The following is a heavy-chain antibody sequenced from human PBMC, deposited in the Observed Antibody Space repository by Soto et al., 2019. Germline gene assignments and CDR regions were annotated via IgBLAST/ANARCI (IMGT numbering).Heavy chain of an antibody. V-gene: IGHV3-23*01. CDR3: VRELEEGGNYYGVVDY. CDR1: GFSFDRYA. D-gene: IGHD1-26*01. Sequence: EVQLLESGGDLVQPGGSVRLSCAASGFSFDRYAMGWVRQAPGKGLEWVSGIIGSGIDTYYADSVKGRFTISRDNSKNTLYLQMNSLSAEDRALYYGVRELEEGGNYYGVVDYWGQGALVTVSS. CDR2: IIGSGIDT. J-gene: IGHJ4*02.